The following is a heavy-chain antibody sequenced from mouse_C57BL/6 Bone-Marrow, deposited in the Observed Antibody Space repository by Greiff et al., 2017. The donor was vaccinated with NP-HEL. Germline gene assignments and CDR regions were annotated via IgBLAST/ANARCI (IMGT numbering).Heavy chain of an antibody. Sequence: VQLVESGAELARPGASVKLSCKASGYTFTSYGISWVKQRTGQGLEWIGEIYPRSGNTYYNEKFKGKATLTADKSSSTAYMELRSLTSEDSAVYFCASGAYYSSFAYWGQGTLVTVSA. CDR2: IYPRSGNT. CDR3: ASGAYYSSFAY. V-gene: IGHV1-81*01. D-gene: IGHD2-12*01. CDR1: GYTFTSYG. J-gene: IGHJ3*01.